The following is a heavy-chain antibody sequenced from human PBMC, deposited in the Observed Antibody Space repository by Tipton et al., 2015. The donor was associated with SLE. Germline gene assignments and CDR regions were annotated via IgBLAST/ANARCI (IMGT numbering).Heavy chain of an antibody. CDR3: ARESKEYYDVSGYGGFDY. Sequence: LRLSCSVSGGSISSGTYYWSWIRQPAGKGLEWSGRIYPSGSTNYNPTFKSRVAISVDTPNDQFSLRLSSATAVDTAVYYCARESKEYYDVSGYGGFDYWGQGTLVTVPS. J-gene: IGHJ4*02. D-gene: IGHD3-22*01. CDR2: IYPSGST. V-gene: IGHV4-61*02. CDR1: GGSISSGTYY.